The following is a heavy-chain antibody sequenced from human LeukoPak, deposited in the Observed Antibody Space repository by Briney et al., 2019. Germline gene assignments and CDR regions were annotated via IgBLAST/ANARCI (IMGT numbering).Heavy chain of an antibody. J-gene: IGHJ5*02. V-gene: IGHV1-46*01. CDR1: GYTITNNY. Sequence: APVKVSCKASGYTITNNYMHWVRQAPGQGLEWMGVINPSGTGTSYAQKFQGRITMSRDTSTSTVYMELSSLRSEDTAFYYCATDHSMANTAWWFDPWGQGTLVTASS. D-gene: IGHD5-24*01. CDR2: INPSGTGT. CDR3: ATDHSMANTAWWFDP.